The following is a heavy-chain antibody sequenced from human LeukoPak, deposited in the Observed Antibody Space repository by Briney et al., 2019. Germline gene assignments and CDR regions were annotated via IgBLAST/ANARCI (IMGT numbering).Heavy chain of an antibody. CDR3: ARGYGSGSIGSYYYMDV. D-gene: IGHD3-10*01. J-gene: IGHJ6*03. V-gene: IGHV4-39*07. CDR1: GGSISSSSYY. Sequence: SETLSLTCTVSGGSISSSSYYWGWIRQPPGKGLEWIGSIYYSGRTYYNPSLKSRVPISVDTSKNQFSLKLSSVTAADTAVYYCARGYGSGSIGSYYYMDVWGKGTTVTVSS. CDR2: IYYSGRT.